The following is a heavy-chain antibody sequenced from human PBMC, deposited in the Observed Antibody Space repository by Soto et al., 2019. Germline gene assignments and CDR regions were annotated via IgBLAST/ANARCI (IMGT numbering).Heavy chain of an antibody. CDR3: ARAGDGGGDCRWFDT. D-gene: IGHD2-21*02. CDR2: IIPIFGTA. CDR1: GGTFSSYA. V-gene: IGHV1-69*13. J-gene: IGHJ5*01. Sequence: SVKVSCPASGGTFSSYAISWVRQAPGQGLEWMGGIIPIFGTANYAQKFQGRVTITADESTSTAYMELSSLRSEDTAVYYCARAGDGGGDCRWFDTWGQGTLVTVSS.